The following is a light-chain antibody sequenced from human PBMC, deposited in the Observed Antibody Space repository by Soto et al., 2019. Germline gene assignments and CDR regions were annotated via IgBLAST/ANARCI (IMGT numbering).Light chain of an antibody. CDR1: QDIGNS. J-gene: IGKJ3*01. Sequence: DIQMTQSPSSLSASVGDRVTITCRASQDIGNSLAWIQQKPGKVPKALIFGASSLQSGVPSKFSGSASRTAFALTTTSPQPEDFAAYYCHQSKIYPFTFGHGTNVEIK. CDR2: GAS. V-gene: IGKV1-16*02. CDR3: HQSKIYPFT.